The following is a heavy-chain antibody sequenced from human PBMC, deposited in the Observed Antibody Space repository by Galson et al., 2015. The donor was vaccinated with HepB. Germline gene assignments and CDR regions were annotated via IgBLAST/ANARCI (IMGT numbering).Heavy chain of an antibody. V-gene: IGHV3-15*01. CDR2: IKRKTDGGTT. J-gene: IGHJ4*02. D-gene: IGHD3-3*01. CDR1: GFTFSNAW. CDR3: TTGCPNYYDSWSGCGSLFDY. Sequence: SLRLSCAASGFTFSNAWMSWVRQAPGKGLEWVGRIKRKTDGGTTDYAAPVKGRFTISRDDSKNTLYLQMNSLKTEDTAVYYCTTGCPNYYDSWSGCGSLFDYWGQGTLVTVSS.